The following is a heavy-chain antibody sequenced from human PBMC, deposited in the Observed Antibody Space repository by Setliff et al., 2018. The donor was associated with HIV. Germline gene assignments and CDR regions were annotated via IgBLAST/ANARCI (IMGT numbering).Heavy chain of an antibody. CDR1: GFSLSIRGMC. J-gene: IGHJ4*02. Sequence: TLVNPTQTLTLTCTFSGFSLSIRGMCVSWIRQPPGKALEWLARIDWDDDKYYSTSLKTRLTISKDTSKNQVVLTMTNMGPVDTATYYCARASGAYSNSFYFDYWGQGALVTVS. V-gene: IGHV2-70*11. D-gene: IGHD6-6*01. CDR2: IDWDDDK. CDR3: ARASGAYSNSFYFDY.